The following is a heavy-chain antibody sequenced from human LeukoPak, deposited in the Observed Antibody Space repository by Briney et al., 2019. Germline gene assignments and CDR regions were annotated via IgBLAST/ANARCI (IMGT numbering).Heavy chain of an antibody. CDR2: ISAYNGNT. J-gene: IGHJ3*02. D-gene: IGHD3-22*01. V-gene: IGHV1-18*01. CDR3: ARSYDSSGYYPDAFDI. CDR1: GYTFTSYG. Sequence: ASVKVSCKASGYTFTSYGISWVRQAPGQGLEWMGWISAYNGNTNYAQKLQGGVTMTTDTSTSTAYMELRSLRSDDTAVYYCARSYDSSGYYPDAFDIWGQGTMVTVS.